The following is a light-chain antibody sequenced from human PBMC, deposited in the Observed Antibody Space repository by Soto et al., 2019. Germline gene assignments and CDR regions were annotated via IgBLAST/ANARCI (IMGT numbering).Light chain of an antibody. CDR2: DVN. V-gene: IGLV2-11*01. J-gene: IGLJ1*01. CDR3: CLYAVTFYV. CDR1: SSDVGTYDF. Sequence: QSALTQPRSVSGSPGQSVTISCTGTSSDVGTYDFVSWYQQHPGKAPRLMIFDVNERPSGVPDRFSGSKSGNTASLTISGLQAEDEADYYCCLYAVTFYVFGTGTKVTVL.